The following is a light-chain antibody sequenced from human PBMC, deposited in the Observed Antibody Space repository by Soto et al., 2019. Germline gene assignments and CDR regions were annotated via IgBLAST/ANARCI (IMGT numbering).Light chain of an antibody. V-gene: IGKV3-15*01. CDR2: DSS. CDR3: QQYDTWPFT. Sequence: EIVVTQSPAILSVSPGERVSLYCRARQGVRGHLAWYRQTPGQTPRLLIHDSSSRATGVPARFSASGSGTEFVLTISSLQSEDFAIYYCQQYDTWPFTFGGGTKIEIK. J-gene: IGKJ4*01. CDR1: QGVRGH.